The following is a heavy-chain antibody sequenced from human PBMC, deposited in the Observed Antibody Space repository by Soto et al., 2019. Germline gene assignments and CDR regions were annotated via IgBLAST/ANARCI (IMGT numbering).Heavy chain of an antibody. V-gene: IGHV2-5*02. CDR3: AHSLIPNWGSRGAFDY. CDR1: GFSLSTSGVG. Sequence: QITLKESGPPLVKPTQTLTLTCTFSGFSLSTSGVGVGWIRQPPAKALEWLALIYWDDDKRYSPSLKSRLTITKDTSKNQVVLTMTNMDPVDTATYYCAHSLIPNWGSRGAFDYWGQGTLVTVSS. D-gene: IGHD7-27*01. J-gene: IGHJ4*02. CDR2: IYWDDDK.